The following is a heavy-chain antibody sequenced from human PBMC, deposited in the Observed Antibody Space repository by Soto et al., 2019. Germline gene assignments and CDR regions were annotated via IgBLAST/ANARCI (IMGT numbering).Heavy chain of an antibody. V-gene: IGHV1-18*01. CDR2: ISPYSGNT. J-gene: IGHJ6*02. Sequence: QVQLVQSGAEVRKPGSSVKVSCKASGYIFVNYGIAWVRQAPGQGLEWMGWISPYSGNTHYASKVQGRLTMTTDTPTSRANMDLESLTSDATAVYYCAMLDNYVTPTPPDVWGQGTTVTVAS. CDR1: GYIFVNYG. D-gene: IGHD3-16*01. CDR3: AMLDNYVTPTPPDV.